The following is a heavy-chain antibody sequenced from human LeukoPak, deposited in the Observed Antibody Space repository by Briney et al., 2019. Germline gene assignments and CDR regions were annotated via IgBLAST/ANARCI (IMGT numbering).Heavy chain of an antibody. CDR3: ARAATSTYYDFWSGYGPNYYYYYMDV. CDR2: IYYSGST. Sequence: SETLSLTCTVSRGSVTSYYWSWIRQPPGKGLEWIGNIYYSGSTYYNPPLKSRVTISVDTSKNQFSLKLSSVTAADTAVYYCARAATSTYYDFWSGYGPNYYYYYMDVWGKGTTVTVSS. J-gene: IGHJ6*03. CDR1: RGSVTSYY. V-gene: IGHV4-59*02. D-gene: IGHD3-3*01.